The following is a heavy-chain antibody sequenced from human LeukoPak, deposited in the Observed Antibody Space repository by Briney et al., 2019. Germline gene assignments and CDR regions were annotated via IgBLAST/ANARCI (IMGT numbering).Heavy chain of an antibody. J-gene: IGHJ4*02. CDR3: ARDRSYGPDH. Sequence: PSETLSLTCTVSGGSIRSYYWSWIRQPAGKGLEWIGRINTSGSTNYKPSLKSRVTMSVDTSKNQFSLKLSPVTAADTAVYYCARDRSYGPDHWGQGTLVTVSS. CDR2: INTSGST. CDR1: GGSIRSYY. V-gene: IGHV4-4*07. D-gene: IGHD5-18*01.